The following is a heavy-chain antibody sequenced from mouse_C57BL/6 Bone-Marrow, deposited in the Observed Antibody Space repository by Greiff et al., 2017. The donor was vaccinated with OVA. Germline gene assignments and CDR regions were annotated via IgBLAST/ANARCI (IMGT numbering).Heavy chain of an antibody. CDR2: IYPGGGYT. CDR1: GYTFTNYW. V-gene: IGHV1-63*01. Sequence: VQLQQSGAELVRPGTSVKMSCKASGYTFTNYWIGWAKQRPGHGLEWIGDIYPGGGYTNYNEEFKGKATLTADKSSSTAYMQFSSLTSEDSAIYYCARSGDYGWFAYWGQGTLVTVSA. CDR3: ARSGDYGWFAY. J-gene: IGHJ3*01. D-gene: IGHD2-4*01.